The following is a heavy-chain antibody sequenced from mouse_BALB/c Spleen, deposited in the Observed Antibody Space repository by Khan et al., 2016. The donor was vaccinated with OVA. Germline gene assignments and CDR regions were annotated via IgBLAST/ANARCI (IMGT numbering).Heavy chain of an antibody. CDR3: ARRTTEYALDY. CDR1: GYTFTSHT. J-gene: IGHJ4*01. CDR2: INPRSDYT. Sequence: QVQLQQSGAELARPGASVKMSCKASGYTFTSHTMHWVKQRPGQGLEWIGYINPRSDYTQYNQKFNDKATLTADISSSPAYMQMSSLNSEDSAVDYCARRTTEYALDYWGQGTSVTVSS. D-gene: IGHD2-14*01. V-gene: IGHV1-4*01.